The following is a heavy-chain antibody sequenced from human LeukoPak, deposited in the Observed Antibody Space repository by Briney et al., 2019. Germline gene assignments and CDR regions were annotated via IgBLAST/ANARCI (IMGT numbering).Heavy chain of an antibody. CDR3: ASGDAFNI. CDR1: GFTFSTYW. Sequence: GGSLRLSCAASGFTFSTYWMTWVRQAPGKGLEWVANIKEDGSEKYYVDSVKGRFTISRDNAKNSMYLQMNSLRAEDTAVYYCASGDAFNIWGQGTMVTVSS. V-gene: IGHV3-7*02. CDR2: IKEDGSEK. J-gene: IGHJ3*02.